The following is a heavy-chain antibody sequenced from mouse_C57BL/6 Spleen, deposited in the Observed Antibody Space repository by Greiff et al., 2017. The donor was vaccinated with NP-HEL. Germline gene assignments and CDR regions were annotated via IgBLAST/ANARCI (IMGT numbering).Heavy chain of an antibody. CDR2: IYPGDGDT. Sequence: QVQLQQSGPELVKPGASVKISCKASSYAFSSSWMNWVKQRPGKGLEWIGRIYPGDGDTNYNGKFKGKATLTADKSSSTAYMKLSSLTSEDSAVYFCARGQAMDYWGQGTSVTVSS. CDR1: SYAFSSSW. J-gene: IGHJ4*01. CDR3: ARGQAMDY. V-gene: IGHV1-82*01. D-gene: IGHD6-1*01.